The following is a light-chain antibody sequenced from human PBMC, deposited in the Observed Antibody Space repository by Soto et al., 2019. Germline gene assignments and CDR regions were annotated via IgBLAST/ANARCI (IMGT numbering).Light chain of an antibody. CDR2: GAS. Sequence: EIVLTQSPAILSVSPGERATLSCRASQSVSSSYLAWYQQKPGQAPRLLIYGASSRATGIPDRFSGSGSGTEFTLTISSLQSEDFAVYYCQQYNNWPRWTFGQGTKVDIK. CDR1: QSVSSSY. J-gene: IGKJ1*01. V-gene: IGKV3D-15*01. CDR3: QQYNNWPRWT.